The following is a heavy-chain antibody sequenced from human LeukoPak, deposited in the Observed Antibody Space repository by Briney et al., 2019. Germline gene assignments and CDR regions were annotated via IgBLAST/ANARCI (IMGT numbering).Heavy chain of an antibody. J-gene: IGHJ6*03. D-gene: IGHD4-17*01. CDR2: IKPDGSDK. CDR3: ARVDYGDHGGFYYYMDV. CDR1: GFTFSSYW. V-gene: IGHV3-7*01. Sequence: GGSLRLSCTASGFTFSSYWMTWVRQAPGKGLEWVANIKPDGSDKYYLDSVKGRFTISRDNAKNSLYLQLNSLRAEDTAVYYCARVDYGDHGGFYYYMDVWGKGTTVTISS.